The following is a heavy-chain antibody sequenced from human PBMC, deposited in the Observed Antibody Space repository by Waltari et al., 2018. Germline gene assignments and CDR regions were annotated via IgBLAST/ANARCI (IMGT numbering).Heavy chain of an antibody. Sequence: QLQASGPRLVKPSETLSLIRTVSGGSISSYYWSWIRQPPGKGLDWIGYIYYTGSTNFNPSRKSRVTMSVDTSKNQFSLKLSSVTAADTAVYYCARGGGGDWEWFDPWGQGTLVTVSS. CDR3: ARGGGGDWEWFDP. V-gene: IGHV4-59*01. CDR2: IYYTGST. D-gene: IGHD2-21*02. J-gene: IGHJ5*02. CDR1: GGSISSYY.